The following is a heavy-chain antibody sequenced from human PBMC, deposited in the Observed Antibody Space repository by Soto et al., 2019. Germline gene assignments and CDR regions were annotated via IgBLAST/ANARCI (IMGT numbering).Heavy chain of an antibody. V-gene: IGHV4-31*03. CDR3: ARGPYYDSSGYYSTPDY. J-gene: IGHJ4*02. D-gene: IGHD3-22*01. Sequence: SETLSLTCTVSGGSISSGGYYWSWISQHPGKGLEWIGYIYYSGSTYYNPSLKSRVTISVDTSKNQFSLKLSSVTAADTAVYYCARGPYYDSSGYYSTPDYWGQGTLVTVSS. CDR1: GGSISSGGYY. CDR2: IYYSGST.